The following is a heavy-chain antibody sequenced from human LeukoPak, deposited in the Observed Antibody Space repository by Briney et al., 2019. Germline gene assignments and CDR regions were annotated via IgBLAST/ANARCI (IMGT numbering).Heavy chain of an antibody. Sequence: SVKVSCKASGGSFNAYAISWVRQAPGQGLEWMGGIIPLFGTSNYAQKLQGRVTISTDESTSTAYMEVSSLRSEDTAIYYCARGLDASMETAYDYWGQGTLVTVSS. CDR1: GGSFNAYA. D-gene: IGHD5-18*01. J-gene: IGHJ4*02. V-gene: IGHV1-69*05. CDR2: IIPLFGTS. CDR3: ARGLDASMETAYDY.